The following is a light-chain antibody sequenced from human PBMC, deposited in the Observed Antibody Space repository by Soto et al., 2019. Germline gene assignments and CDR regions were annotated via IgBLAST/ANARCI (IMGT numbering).Light chain of an antibody. CDR1: QSISNF. Sequence: DIQLTQSPSSLSASVGDRVTITCRASQSISNFLNWYQQRPGQAPKLLISSSPNVQSGVPSRFSGRGSGTDFTLTISGLQPEDAASYCCQQSYNTPRTFGQGTKVDIK. J-gene: IGKJ1*01. CDR3: QQSYNTPRT. V-gene: IGKV1-39*01. CDR2: SSP.